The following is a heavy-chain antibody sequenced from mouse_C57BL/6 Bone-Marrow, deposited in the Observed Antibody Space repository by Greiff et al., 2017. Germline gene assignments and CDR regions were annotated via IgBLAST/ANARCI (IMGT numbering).Heavy chain of an antibody. J-gene: IGHJ2*01. D-gene: IGHD4-1*01. V-gene: IGHV5-16*01. Sequence: EVKLVESEGGLVQPGSSMKLSCTASGFTFSDYYMAWVRQVPEKGLEWVANINYVGSSTYYLDSLKSRFIISSDIEKNSLYLQMSSLKSEDTSTYYCAIDRNCDAFFDYWGQGTTLTVSS. CDR3: AIDRNCDAFFDY. CDR2: INYVGSST. CDR1: GFTFSDYY.